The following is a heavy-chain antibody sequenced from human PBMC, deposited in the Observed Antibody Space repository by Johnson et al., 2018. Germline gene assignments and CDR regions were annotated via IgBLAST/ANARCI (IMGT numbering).Heavy chain of an antibody. Sequence: VQLVESGGGVVQPGTSLTLSCAASGFTFSSYAMHWVRQAPGKGLEWVALVVYDGRHNYYADSVKGRFTTSRDNSKNTVYLQMDRLRREDTAVYYCGRGNNDMLTGFYGDPLVLWVQGTMVAVSS. D-gene: IGHD3-9*01. CDR3: GRGNNDMLTGFYGDPLVL. V-gene: IGHV3-30*03. J-gene: IGHJ3*01. CDR2: VVYDGRHN. CDR1: GFTFSSYA.